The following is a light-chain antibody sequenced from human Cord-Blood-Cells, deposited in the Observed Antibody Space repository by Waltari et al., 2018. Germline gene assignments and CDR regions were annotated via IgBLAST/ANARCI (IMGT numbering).Light chain of an antibody. CDR2: LGS. Sequence: DIVITQSPLSLPVPPGGPASISFRSSQSLLHSNGYNYLDWYLQKPGQSPQLLIYLGSNRASGVPDRFSGSGSGTDFTLKISRVEAEDVGVYYCMQALQTPPTFGQGTKVEIK. CDR1: QSLLHSNGYNY. CDR3: MQALQTPPT. V-gene: IGKV2-28*01. J-gene: IGKJ1*01.